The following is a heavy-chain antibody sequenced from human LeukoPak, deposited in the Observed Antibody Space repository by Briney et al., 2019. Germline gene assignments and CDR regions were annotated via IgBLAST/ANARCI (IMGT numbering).Heavy chain of an antibody. CDR2: IYHSGST. CDR3: ARDSHLHDYRAQYYYYYMDV. D-gene: IGHD4-11*01. V-gene: IGHV4-30-2*01. J-gene: IGHJ6*03. CDR1: GGSISSGGYY. Sequence: SQTLSLTCTVSGGSISSGGYYWSWIRQPPGKGLEWIGYIYHSGSTYYNPSLKSRVTISVDRSKNQFSLKLSSVTAADTAAYYCARDSHLHDYRAQYYYYYMDVWGKGTTVTVSS.